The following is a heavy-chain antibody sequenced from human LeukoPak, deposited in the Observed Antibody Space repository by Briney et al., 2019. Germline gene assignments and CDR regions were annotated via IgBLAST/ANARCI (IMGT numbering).Heavy chain of an antibody. CDR1: GYSISSGYY. CDR2: IYHSGSA. Sequence: SETLSLTCTVSGYSISSGYYWGWIRQPPGKGLEWIGSIYHSGSAYSNPSLKSRVTISVDTSKNQFSLKLNSVTAADTAVYYCARLKCSSTSCFYYYYMDVWGKGTTVTISS. J-gene: IGHJ6*03. D-gene: IGHD2-2*01. V-gene: IGHV4-38-2*02. CDR3: ARLKCSSTSCFYYYYMDV.